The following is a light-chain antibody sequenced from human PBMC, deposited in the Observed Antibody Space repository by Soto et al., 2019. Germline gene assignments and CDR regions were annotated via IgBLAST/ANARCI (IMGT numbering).Light chain of an antibody. V-gene: IGKV3-20*01. CDR1: QSISGRY. Sequence: PGERASLSCRASQSISGRYLAWYQQKPGQAPRLLIYDASSRATDIPDRFSGSGSGTDFILTISRLEPEDFAVYYCQQYGSSPLTFGGGTKVEIK. CDR3: QQYGSSPLT. CDR2: DAS. J-gene: IGKJ4*01.